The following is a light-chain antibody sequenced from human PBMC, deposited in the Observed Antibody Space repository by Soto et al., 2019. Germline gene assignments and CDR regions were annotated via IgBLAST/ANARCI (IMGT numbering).Light chain of an antibody. V-gene: IGKV3-20*01. Sequence: EIVLTQSPGTLSLSPGERATLSCRASQSVSSSYLAWHQQKPGQAPRLLIYGASSRATGIPDRFSGSGSGTDFTLTISRLEPEDFAVYYCQQYGSSLMYTFGQGTKLEIK. CDR3: QQYGSSLMYT. CDR2: GAS. J-gene: IGKJ2*01. CDR1: QSVSSSY.